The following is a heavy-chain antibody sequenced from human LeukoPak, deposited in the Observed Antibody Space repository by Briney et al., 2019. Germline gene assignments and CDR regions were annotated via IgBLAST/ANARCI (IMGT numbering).Heavy chain of an antibody. V-gene: IGHV4-39*07. D-gene: IGHD6-25*01. J-gene: IGHJ6*03. CDR1: SGSISSSNYY. CDR2: INHSGRT. CDR3: ARFPASAEYRHYYHMDV. Sequence: SETLSLTCTVSSGSISSSNYYWGWIRQPPGKGLEWIGIINHSGRTYYKPSLKSRITISVDTSNNQFSLKLSSVTAADTAVYYCARFPASAEYRHYYHMDVWGKGTRSPSP.